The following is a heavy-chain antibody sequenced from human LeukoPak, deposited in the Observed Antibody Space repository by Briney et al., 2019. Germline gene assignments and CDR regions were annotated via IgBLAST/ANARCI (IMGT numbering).Heavy chain of an antibody. D-gene: IGHD1-1*01. CDR3: ARVVYNDGTDAFDI. V-gene: IGHV1-8*02. CDR2: VNPNSGST. J-gene: IGHJ3*02. CDR1: GYTFTSYG. Sequence: ASVKVSCKASGYTFTSYGISWVRQAPGQGLEWMGWVNPNSGSTGYAQKFKGRVTMTRDTSGSTAYLEVSSLTSQDTAVYYCARVVYNDGTDAFDIWGQGTLVTVSS.